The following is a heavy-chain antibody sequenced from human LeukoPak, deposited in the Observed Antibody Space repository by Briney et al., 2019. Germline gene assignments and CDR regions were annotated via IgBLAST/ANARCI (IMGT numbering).Heavy chain of an antibody. D-gene: IGHD2-15*01. J-gene: IGHJ6*03. Sequence: PGGSLRLSCAASGFTFSSYWMSWVRQAPGKGLEWVANIKQDGSEKYYVDSVKGRFTISRDNAKNSLYLQMNSLRAEDTAVYYCARAAPAVAATRSDYYYYYYMDVWGKGTTVTVSS. V-gene: IGHV3-7*01. CDR1: GFTFSSYW. CDR3: ARAAPAVAATRSDYYYYYYMDV. CDR2: IKQDGSEK.